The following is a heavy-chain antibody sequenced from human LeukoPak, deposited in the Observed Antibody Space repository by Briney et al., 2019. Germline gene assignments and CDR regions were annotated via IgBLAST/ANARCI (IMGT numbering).Heavy chain of an antibody. V-gene: IGHV3-7*03. D-gene: IGHD6-19*01. CDR2: INQDGSER. Sequence: GGSLRLFCTASGFTFSSFWMSWVRQAPGKGLEWVANINQDGSERYYVDSMKGRFTISRDNTKNSLYLHMNSLRAEDAAVYYCARDTAGFDSWGQGTLVTVSS. CDR3: ARDTAGFDS. CDR1: GFTFSSFW. J-gene: IGHJ4*02.